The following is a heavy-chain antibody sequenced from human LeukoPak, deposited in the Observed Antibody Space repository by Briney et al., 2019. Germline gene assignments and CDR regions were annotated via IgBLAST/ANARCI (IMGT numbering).Heavy chain of an antibody. V-gene: IGHV1-2*02. J-gene: IGHJ4*02. D-gene: IGHD2/OR15-2a*01. CDR1: GYTFTAYY. CDR2: INLNSGGA. CDR3: ARDKGFPDF. Sequence: ASVKVSCKASGYTFTAYYMHWVRQAPGQGLELMGWINLNSGGADYAQKFQGRVTMTRDTSISMVYMELSSLKSDDTALYYCARDKGFPDFWGQGTLVTVSS.